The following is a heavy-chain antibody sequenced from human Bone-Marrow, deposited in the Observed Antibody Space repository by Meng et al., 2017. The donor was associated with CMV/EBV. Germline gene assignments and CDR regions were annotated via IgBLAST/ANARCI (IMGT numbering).Heavy chain of an antibody. CDR1: SGSLSGYF. V-gene: IGHV4-34*01. D-gene: IGHD2-15*01. CDR2: INHLGVT. CDR3: ARSRLATSRQRGALLI. J-gene: IGHJ4*02. Sequence: ESLKISCGVFSGSLSGYFLSWFRQPPGKGLEWIGEINHLGVTNYNLTLKSRAMISLDTSKKNFSLKLTSVAAADTAVYFCARSRLATSRQRGALLIWGQGTLVTVSS.